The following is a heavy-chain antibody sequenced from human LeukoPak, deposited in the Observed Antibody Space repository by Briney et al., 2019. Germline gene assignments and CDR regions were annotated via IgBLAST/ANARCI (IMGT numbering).Heavy chain of an antibody. J-gene: IGHJ3*02. D-gene: IGHD3-10*01. CDR1: GFTFDDYA. V-gene: IGHV3-43D*04. CDR3: AKGNYGSGSYYNDRAFDI. Sequence: GGSLRLSCAASGFTFDDYAMHWVRQAPGKGLEWVSLISWDGGSTYYADSVKGRFTISRDNSKNSLYLHMNSLRAENTALYYCAKGNYGSGSYYNDRAFDIWGQGTMVTVSS. CDR2: ISWDGGST.